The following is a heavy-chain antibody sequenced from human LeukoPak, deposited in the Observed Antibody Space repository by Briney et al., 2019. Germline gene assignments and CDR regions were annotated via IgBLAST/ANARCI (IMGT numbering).Heavy chain of an antibody. J-gene: IGHJ4*02. CDR3: ARARVVVTATNYFDD. D-gene: IGHD2-21*02. V-gene: IGHV4-38-2*02. Sequence: SGTLSLSCTVSGYSISSGYNWGWTRQPPGKGLEWFGSCINSGSTSYNPSLKSRSTISEATSKNQCALNLSPVTATDTAVYYCARARVVVTATNYFDDWGQRTLVTVSS. CDR2: CINSGST. CDR1: GYSISSGYN.